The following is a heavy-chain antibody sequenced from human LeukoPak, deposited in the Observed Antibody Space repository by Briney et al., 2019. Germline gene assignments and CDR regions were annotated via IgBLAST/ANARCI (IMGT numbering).Heavy chain of an antibody. CDR1: GFTFSSYG. CDR3: AKATSIVVVIQPGVDY. V-gene: IGHV3-30*02. CDR2: IRYDGSNK. Sequence: PGGSLRLSCAASGFTFSSYGMHWVRQAPGKGLEWVAFIRYDGSNKYYADSVKGRFTISRDNSKNTLYLQMNSLRAEDTAVYYCAKATSIVVVIQPGVDYWGQGTLVTVFS. D-gene: IGHD3-22*01. J-gene: IGHJ4*02.